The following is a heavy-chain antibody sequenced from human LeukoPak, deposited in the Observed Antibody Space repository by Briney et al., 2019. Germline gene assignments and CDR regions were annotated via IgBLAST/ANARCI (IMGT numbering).Heavy chain of an antibody. CDR2: IVVGSGNT. CDR1: GFTFTSSA. Sequence: ASVKVSCKASGFTFTSSAVQWVRQARGQRLEWIGWIVVGSGNTNYAQKFQERVTITRDLSTSTAYMELSRLRSEDTAVYYCAADVLQYGYFQHWGQGTLVTVSS. V-gene: IGHV1-58*01. J-gene: IGHJ1*01. CDR3: AADVLQYGYFQH. D-gene: IGHD2/OR15-2a*01.